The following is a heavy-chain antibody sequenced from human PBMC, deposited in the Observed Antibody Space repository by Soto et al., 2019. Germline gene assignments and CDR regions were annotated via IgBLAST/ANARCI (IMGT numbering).Heavy chain of an antibody. J-gene: IGHJ4*02. CDR1: GYTFTSYY. V-gene: IGHV1-46*01. Sequence: GXSVKDSCKASGYTFTSYYMHWVRQAPGQGLEWMGIINPSGGSTSYAQKFQGRVTMTRDTSTSTVYMELSSLRSEDTAVYYCARDPYVVVTATADYFDYWGQGTLVTVSS. CDR2: INPSGGST. D-gene: IGHD2-21*02. CDR3: ARDPYVVVTATADYFDY.